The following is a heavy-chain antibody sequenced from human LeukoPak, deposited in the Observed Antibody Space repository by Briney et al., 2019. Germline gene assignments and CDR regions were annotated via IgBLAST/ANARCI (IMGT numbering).Heavy chain of an antibody. V-gene: IGHV3-53*01. CDR2: IYASGGA. CDR1: GFDVNDNF. J-gene: IGHJ4*02. CDR3: VRRHDY. Sequence: GGSLKLSCVASGFDVNDNFMLWIRQAPGQGLEWISIIYASGGAFHSESVKGRFSASRDTSKNTIFLQMNNLRAADTAMYYCVRRHDYWGQGTLVTVSS.